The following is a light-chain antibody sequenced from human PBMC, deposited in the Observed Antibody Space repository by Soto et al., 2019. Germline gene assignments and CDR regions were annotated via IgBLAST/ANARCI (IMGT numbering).Light chain of an antibody. CDR1: SSDVGSDNL. J-gene: IGLJ2*01. CDR3: WSYAGNTIFV. Sequence: QSVLTQPASVSGSPGQSITISCTGTSSDVGSDNLVSWYQQHPGKAPKLMIYEGSKRPSGVSNRFSGSKSGNTASLTISGLQAEDEAYYYCWSYAGNTIFVFGGGTKLTVL. CDR2: EGS. V-gene: IGLV2-23*03.